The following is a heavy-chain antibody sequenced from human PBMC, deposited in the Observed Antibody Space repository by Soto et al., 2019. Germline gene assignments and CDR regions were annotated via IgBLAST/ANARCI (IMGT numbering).Heavy chain of an antibody. CDR3: ARNRRNYYGSGSYYNGFDY. Sequence: SETLSLTCTVSGGSISSHYWSWIRQPAGKGLEWIGRIYTSGSTNYNPSLKSRVTMSVDTSKKQFSLKLSSVTAADTAVYYCARNRRNYYGSGSYYNGFDYWGQGTMLTV. CDR1: GGSISSHY. V-gene: IGHV4-4*07. CDR2: IYTSGST. D-gene: IGHD3-10*01. J-gene: IGHJ4*02.